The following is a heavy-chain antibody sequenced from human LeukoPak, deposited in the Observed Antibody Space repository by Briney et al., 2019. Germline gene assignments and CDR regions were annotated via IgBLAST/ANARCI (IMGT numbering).Heavy chain of an antibody. D-gene: IGHD2-2*01. V-gene: IGHV3-30*04. J-gene: IGHJ1*01. CDR1: GFTFSSYA. Sequence: GGSLRLSCAASGFTFSSYAMHLVRQAPGKGLEWVAVISYDGSNKYYADSVKGRFTISRDNSKNTLYLQMNSLRAEDTAVYYCARDSSWSPRIVVVPAAKSVGGYFQHWGQGTLVTVSS. CDR3: ARDSSWSPRIVVVPAAKSVGGYFQH. CDR2: ISYDGSNK.